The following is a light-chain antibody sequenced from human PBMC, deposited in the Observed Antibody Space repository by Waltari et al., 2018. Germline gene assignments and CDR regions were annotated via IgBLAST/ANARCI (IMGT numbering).Light chain of an antibody. Sequence: ETVMTQSPATLSVYPGERATLSCRASQRIKNNLAWYQQKGGQAPRLLLFDASTRAIGISARFSGSGYGTEFTLTISSLQSEDFAVYYCQQYDNWPLTFGQGTRLDIK. CDR1: QRIKNN. CDR2: DAS. CDR3: QQYDNWPLT. J-gene: IGKJ5*01. V-gene: IGKV3-15*01.